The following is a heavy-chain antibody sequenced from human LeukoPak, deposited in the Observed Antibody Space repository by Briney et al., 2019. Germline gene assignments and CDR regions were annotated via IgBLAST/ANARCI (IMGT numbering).Heavy chain of an antibody. J-gene: IGHJ4*02. CDR2: ISSSSSYI. CDR1: EFTFSSYS. CDR3: AKESPHRTRYYFDY. Sequence: GGSLRLSCAASEFTFSSYSMNWVRQAPGKGLEWVSSISSSSSYIYYADSVKGRFTISRDNAKNSLSLQMNSLRAEDTAVYYCAKESPHRTRYYFDYWGQGTLVTVSS. D-gene: IGHD2-21*01. V-gene: IGHV3-21*01.